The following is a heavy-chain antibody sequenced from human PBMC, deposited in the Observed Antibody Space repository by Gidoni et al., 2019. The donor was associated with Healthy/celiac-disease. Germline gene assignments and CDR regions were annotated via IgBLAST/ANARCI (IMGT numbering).Heavy chain of an antibody. J-gene: IGHJ5*02. Sequence: QVQLVESGGGVVQPGRSLRLSCAASGFTFSSYAMHWVRQAPGKGLEWVAVISYDGSNKYYADSVKGRFTISRDNSKNTLYLQMNSLRAEDTAVYYCARDNRRDGDYGGWFDPWGQGTLVTVSS. CDR3: ARDNRRDGDYGGWFDP. CDR2: ISYDGSNK. CDR1: GFTFSSYA. D-gene: IGHD4-17*01. V-gene: IGHV3-30*04.